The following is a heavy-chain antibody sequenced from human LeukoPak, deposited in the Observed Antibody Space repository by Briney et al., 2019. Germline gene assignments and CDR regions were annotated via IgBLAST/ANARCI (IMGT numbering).Heavy chain of an antibody. J-gene: IGHJ4*02. V-gene: IGHV3-7*01. Sequence: GGSLRLSCAVSGFTFSGFWMSWSRQAPGKGLKWVASINSDGSEGYYADVVKGRFTISRDNAKNSLYLQMNSLRVEDTAVYYCARDTRGGAFDYWGQGTLVTVSS. CDR1: GFTFSGFW. CDR3: ARDTRGGAFDY. CDR2: INSDGSEG. D-gene: IGHD1-26*01.